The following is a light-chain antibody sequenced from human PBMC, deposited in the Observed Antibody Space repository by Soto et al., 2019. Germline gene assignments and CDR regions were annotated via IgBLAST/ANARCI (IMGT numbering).Light chain of an antibody. CDR1: QYINTR. CDR3: QQRGNWPLT. J-gene: IGKJ4*01. CDR2: QTS. Sequence: EIVLTQSPATLSSFPGDRVTLSCRASQYINTRLAWYQHRPGQSPRLLIYQTSLRAAGIPARFSASGSGTDFTLTISSLEPEDFVVYYCQQRGNWPLTFGGGTRVEIK. V-gene: IGKV3-11*01.